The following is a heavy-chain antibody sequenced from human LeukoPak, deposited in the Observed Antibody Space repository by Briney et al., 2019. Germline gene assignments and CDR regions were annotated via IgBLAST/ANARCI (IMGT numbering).Heavy chain of an antibody. CDR3: ARVRCSGGSCYSWYYGMDV. CDR2: IYYSGST. V-gene: IGHV4-61*08. J-gene: IGHJ6*02. CDR1: GGSISSGDYY. Sequence: SETLSLTCTVSGGSISSGDYYWSWIRQPPGKGLEWIGYIYYSGSTNYNPSLKSRVTISVDTSKNQFSLKLSSVTAADTAVYYCARVRCSGGSCYSWYYGMDVWGQGTTVTVSS. D-gene: IGHD2-15*01.